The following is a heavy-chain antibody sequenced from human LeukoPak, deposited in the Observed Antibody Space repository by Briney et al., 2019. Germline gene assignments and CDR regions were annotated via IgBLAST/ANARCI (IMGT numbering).Heavy chain of an antibody. J-gene: IGHJ4*02. CDR1: GYTYTNYW. V-gene: IGHV5-51*01. D-gene: IGHD4-17*01. CDR3: ARRMYGDYQDYFDF. CDR2: IYPGDSDT. Sequence: GESLKISCQGSGYTYTNYWIGWVRQMSGKGLEWMGIIYPGDSDTRYSPSFQGQVTISADKSISTAYLQWSSLKASDTAVYYCARRMYGDYQDYFDFWGQGTLVTVSS.